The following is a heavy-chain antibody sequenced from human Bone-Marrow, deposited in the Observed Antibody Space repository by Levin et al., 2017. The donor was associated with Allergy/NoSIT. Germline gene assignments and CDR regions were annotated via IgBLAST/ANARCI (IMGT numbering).Heavy chain of an antibody. J-gene: IGHJ6*02. CDR1: GFTVSGTD. Sequence: GGSLRLSCAASGFTVSGTDMSWLRQAPGKGLEWVSVIHSGDTTYYADSVKGRLTISRDNSKNTLSLQMNSLRVEDTAVYYCASRSVRFLGTPPSGFAWGYDGWGQGTTVTVSS. CDR3: ASRSVRFLGTPPSGFAWGYDG. V-gene: IGHV3-66*01. D-gene: IGHD3-3*01. CDR2: IHSGDTT.